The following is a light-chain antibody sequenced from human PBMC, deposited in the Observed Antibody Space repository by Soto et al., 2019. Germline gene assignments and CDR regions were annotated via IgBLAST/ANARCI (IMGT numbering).Light chain of an antibody. CDR2: WAS. Sequence: DIVMTQSPDSLAVSLGERATINCKSSQSVLYSSNNKNYLAWYQQKPGQPPKLLIYWASTRESGVPDRFSGSGSGTHFTLTISSLQAEDVAVYYCQQYYSTPGTFGGGTKVEIK. CDR1: QSVLYSSNNKNY. J-gene: IGKJ4*01. CDR3: QQYYSTPGT. V-gene: IGKV4-1*01.